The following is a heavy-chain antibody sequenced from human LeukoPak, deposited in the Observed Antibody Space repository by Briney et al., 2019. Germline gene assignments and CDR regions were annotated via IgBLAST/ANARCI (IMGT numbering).Heavy chain of an antibody. V-gene: IGHV3-48*04. Sequence: GGSLRLSCAGSGFTFSSHSMNWVRQAPGKGLEWVSHISADSTTIHYAGSVKGRFTISRDNAKNSLYLQMSSLRAEDTAVYYCTKDSSDGRTYSEPDFWGQGTLVTVPS. CDR2: ISADSTTI. CDR1: GFTFSSHS. D-gene: IGHD3-10*01. J-gene: IGHJ4*02. CDR3: TKDSSDGRTYSEPDF.